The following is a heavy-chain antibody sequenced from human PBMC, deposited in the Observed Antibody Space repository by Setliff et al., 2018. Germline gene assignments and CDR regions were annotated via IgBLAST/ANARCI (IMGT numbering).Heavy chain of an antibody. CDR1: GYTFTDYG. Sequence: AASVKVSCKTSGYTFTDYGITWVRQAPGQGLEWMGWISAHTGNTYYTPKLHGRVTLTTDTSTSTAYMELTSLGSDDTAVYYCSGLVRYCTRTSCQRLSGGEFWGQGTQVTVSS. CDR2: ISAHTGNT. V-gene: IGHV1-18*01. D-gene: IGHD2-15*01. J-gene: IGHJ4*02. CDR3: SGLVRYCTRTSCQRLSGGEF.